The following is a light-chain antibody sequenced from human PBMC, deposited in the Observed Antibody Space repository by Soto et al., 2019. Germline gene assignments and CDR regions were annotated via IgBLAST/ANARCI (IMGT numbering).Light chain of an antibody. CDR2: ENV. Sequence: QSALTQPPSVSGAPGQRVTISCTGSSSNIGTNYDVHWYQQLPGTAPKLLIYENVKRPSGIPDRFSGSKSGTSASLAITGLQTEEEAFYYCQSYDTGVSGYVFGIGTKVTVL. CDR3: QSYDTGVSGYV. V-gene: IGLV1-40*01. CDR1: SSNIGTNYD. J-gene: IGLJ1*01.